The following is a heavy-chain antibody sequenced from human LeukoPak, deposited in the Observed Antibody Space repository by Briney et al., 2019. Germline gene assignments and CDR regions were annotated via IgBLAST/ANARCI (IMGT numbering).Heavy chain of an antibody. CDR3: ASSRGWFPDY. J-gene: IGHJ4*02. D-gene: IGHD6-19*01. CDR2: IYYSGST. Sequence: PSETLSLTCTVSGGSISSSSYYWGWIRQHPGKGLEWIGSIYYSGSTYYNPSLKSRVTISVDTSKNQFSLKLSSVTAADTAVYYCASSRGWFPDYWGQGTLVTVSS. V-gene: IGHV4-39*07. CDR1: GGSISSSSYY.